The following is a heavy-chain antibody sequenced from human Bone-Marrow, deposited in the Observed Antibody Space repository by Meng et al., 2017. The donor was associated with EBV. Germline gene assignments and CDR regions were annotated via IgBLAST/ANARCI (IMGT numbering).Heavy chain of an antibody. CDR2: LIPMTGVA. V-gene: IGHV1-69*01. CDR3: ASESGRGFTPDY. D-gene: IGHD3-10*01. Sequence: QVQLVQSGAEVKKPXSSVMVFCKTSGGTFRSDAISWVRQAPGQGLVWMGGLIPMTGVAHYAQKFQDRVSIIADESTSTHYLELSSLRSEDTAIYFCASESGRGFTPDYGGPGTLVTVSS. CDR1: GGTFRSDA. J-gene: IGHJ4*02.